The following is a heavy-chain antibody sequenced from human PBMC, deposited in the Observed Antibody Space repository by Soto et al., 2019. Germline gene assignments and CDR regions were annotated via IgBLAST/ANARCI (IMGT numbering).Heavy chain of an antibody. CDR1: GFTVSVNY. J-gene: IGHJ6*02. V-gene: IGHV3-53*01. Sequence: LSLSCAASGFTVSVNYMSWVRQAPWKGLEWVSVIYSGGSTYYADSVKGRFTISRDNSKNTLYLQMNSLRAEDTAVYYCARGVVTPFNYYYYGMDVWGQGTTVTVSS. CDR3: ARGVVTPFNYYYYGMDV. CDR2: IYSGGST. D-gene: IGHD2-21*02.